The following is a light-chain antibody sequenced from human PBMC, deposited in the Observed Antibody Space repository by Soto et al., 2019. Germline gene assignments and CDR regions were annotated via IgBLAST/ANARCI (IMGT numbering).Light chain of an antibody. J-gene: IGKJ2*01. V-gene: IGKV1-9*01. CDR3: QHLNTYPRT. CDR1: QGISSY. CDR2: GAS. Sequence: DIQLTRSPSFLSASVGDRVTITCRASQGISSYLAWYQQPPGKAPKLLIYGASTLQRGVSSRFSGSGSGTEFTLTISSLQPEDFATYYCQHLNTYPRTFGQGTKLEVK.